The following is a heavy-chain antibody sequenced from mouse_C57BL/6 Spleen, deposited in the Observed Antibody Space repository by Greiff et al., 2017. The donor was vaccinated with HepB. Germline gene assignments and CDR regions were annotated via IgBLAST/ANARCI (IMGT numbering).Heavy chain of an antibody. Sequence: QVTLKECGPELVKPGASVKISCKASGYAFSSSWMNWVKQRPGKGLEWIGRIYPGDGDTNYNGKFKGKATLTADKSSSTAYMQLSSLTSEDSAVYFCARWFPMDYWGQGTSVTVSS. D-gene: IGHD2-2*01. CDR1: GYAFSSSW. CDR2: IYPGDGDT. V-gene: IGHV1-82*01. J-gene: IGHJ4*01. CDR3: ARWFPMDY.